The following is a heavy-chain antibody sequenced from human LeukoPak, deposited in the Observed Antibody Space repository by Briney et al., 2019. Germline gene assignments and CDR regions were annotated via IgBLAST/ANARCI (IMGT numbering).Heavy chain of an antibody. D-gene: IGHD3-3*01. V-gene: IGHV3-21*01. J-gene: IGHJ5*02. CDR3: ARGNDFWSGYCVWFDP. Sequence: PGGSLRLSCAASGFTFSSYSMNWVRQAPGKGLEWVSSISSSSSYMSYADSVKGRFTISRDNAKDSLSLQMNSLRAEDTAVYYCARGNDFWSGYCVWFDPWGQGTLVTVSS. CDR1: GFTFSSYS. CDR2: ISSSSSYM.